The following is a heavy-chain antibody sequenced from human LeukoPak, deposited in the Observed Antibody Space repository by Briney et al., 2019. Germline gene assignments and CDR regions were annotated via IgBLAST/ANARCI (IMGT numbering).Heavy chain of an antibody. V-gene: IGHV4-31*11. CDR2: IFYSGTT. CDR1: GGSISSGGYY. Sequence: TLSLTCAVSGGSISSGGYYWSWIRQHPGEGLEWIGYIFYSGTTYYNPSLKSRITISVDTSKNQFSLKLSSVTAADTAVYYCARFTYDYVWGSYRYIDYWGQGTLVTVSS. J-gene: IGHJ4*02. CDR3: ARFTYDYVWGSYRYIDY. D-gene: IGHD3-16*02.